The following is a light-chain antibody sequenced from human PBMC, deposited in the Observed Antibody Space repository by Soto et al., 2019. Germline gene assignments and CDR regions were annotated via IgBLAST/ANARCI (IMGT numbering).Light chain of an antibody. V-gene: IGKV1-5*03. J-gene: IGKJ2*01. CDR2: KAS. CDR1: QSISSW. CDR3: QQYNSYSPMYT. Sequence: DIQMTQSPSTLSASVEDRVTITCRASQSISSWLAWYQQKPGKAPKLLIYKASSLESGVPSRFSGSGSGTEFTLTISSLQPDDFATYYCQQYNSYSPMYTFGQGTKLEIK.